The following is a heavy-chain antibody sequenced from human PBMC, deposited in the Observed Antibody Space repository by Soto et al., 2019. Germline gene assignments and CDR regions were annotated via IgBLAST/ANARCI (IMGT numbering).Heavy chain of an antibody. V-gene: IGHV3-30*18. CDR2: ISYDGTKK. CDR1: GFTFNNYG. Sequence: QVQLVESGGGVVQPGRSLRLSCAASGFTFNNYGMHWVRRAPGKGLEWVSVISYDGTKKYYADSVKGRFAISRDKSKNTVYLQMNSLRPEDTAVYFCAKEEAGGSYDILTGYYVMGYWGQGTLVTVSS. D-gene: IGHD3-9*01. J-gene: IGHJ4*02. CDR3: AKEEAGGSYDILTGYYVMGY.